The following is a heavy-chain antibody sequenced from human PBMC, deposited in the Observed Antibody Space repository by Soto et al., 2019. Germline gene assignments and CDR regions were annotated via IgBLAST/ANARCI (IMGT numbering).Heavy chain of an antibody. J-gene: IGHJ4*02. Sequence: EVQLVESGGGLVQPGGSLRLSCAASGFTFSPFWMHWVRQVPGKGPVWVSRINSDGNSTRYADSVKGRFTISRDKAKNTLYLQMNSLRAEDTAVYYCARGSNHFDSWGQGTLVTVSS. D-gene: IGHD4-4*01. CDR2: INSDGNST. V-gene: IGHV3-74*01. CDR1: GFTFSPFW. CDR3: ARGSNHFDS.